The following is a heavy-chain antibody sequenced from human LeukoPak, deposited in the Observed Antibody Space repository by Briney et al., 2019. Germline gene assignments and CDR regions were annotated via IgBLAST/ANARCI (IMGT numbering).Heavy chain of an antibody. D-gene: IGHD1-26*01. J-gene: IGHJ3*02. CDR3: AKRGATRPFDI. V-gene: IGHV3-20*04. CDR2: TNWNGCST. Sequence: GGSLRLSCAASGFTFDDYGMNWVRQAPSKGREWVSVTNWNGCSTGYADSVKGRFTISRDNAKNSLYLQMDSLRAGGTALYYCAKRGATRPFDIWGQGTMVTVSS. CDR1: GFTFDDYG.